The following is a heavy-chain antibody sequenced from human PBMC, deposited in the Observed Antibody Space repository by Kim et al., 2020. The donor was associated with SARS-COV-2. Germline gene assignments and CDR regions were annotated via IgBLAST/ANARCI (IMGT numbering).Heavy chain of an antibody. J-gene: IGHJ4*02. CDR3: ARGSLLWFGEY. Sequence: TKYGQNFQGRVAMTRDTSISTAYMELHRLTSDDTAVYYCARGSLLWFGEYWGQGTPVTVSS. V-gene: IGHV1-2*02. CDR2: T. D-gene: IGHD3-10*01.